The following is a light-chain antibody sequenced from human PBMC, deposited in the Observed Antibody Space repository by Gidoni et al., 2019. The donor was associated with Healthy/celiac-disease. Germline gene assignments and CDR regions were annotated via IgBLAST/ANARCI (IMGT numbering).Light chain of an antibody. CDR3: LQDYNYPRT. CDR1: QGIRND. V-gene: IGKV1-6*01. Sequence: ATQLPHPPSPLSASVGDRATITCRASQGIRNDLGWYQQKPGKAPKLLIYAASSLQSGVPSRFSGSGSGTEFTLTISSLQPEDFATYYCLQDYNYPRTFGQGTKVEIK. CDR2: AAS. J-gene: IGKJ1*01.